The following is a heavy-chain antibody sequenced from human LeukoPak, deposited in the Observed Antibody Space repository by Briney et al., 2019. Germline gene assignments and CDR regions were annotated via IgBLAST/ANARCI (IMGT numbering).Heavy chain of an antibody. CDR1: GFTFSDYY. CDR3: ARDLERNYLSGAFDI. CDR2: ISSSGSTI. V-gene: IGHV3-11*01. Sequence: PGGSLRLSCAASGFTFSDYYMSWIRQAPGKGLEWVSYISSSGSTIHYADSVKGRFTISRDNAKNSLYLQMNSLRAEDTAVYYCARDLERNYLSGAFDIWGQGTMVTVSS. D-gene: IGHD5-24*01. J-gene: IGHJ3*02.